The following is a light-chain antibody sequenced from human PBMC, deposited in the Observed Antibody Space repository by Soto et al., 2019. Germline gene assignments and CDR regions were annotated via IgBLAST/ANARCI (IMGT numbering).Light chain of an antibody. CDR2: AAA. CDR3: QQNYNVPWT. V-gene: IGKV1-39*01. CDR1: QSISRY. Sequence: DIPMTQSPSSLSASVGDRVTITCRASQSISRYLNWYQQKPGRAPKLLIYAAASLQSEVPSRFSGGGSGTDFTLTISSLQPEDFATYYCQQNYNVPWTFGQGTKVEIK. J-gene: IGKJ1*01.